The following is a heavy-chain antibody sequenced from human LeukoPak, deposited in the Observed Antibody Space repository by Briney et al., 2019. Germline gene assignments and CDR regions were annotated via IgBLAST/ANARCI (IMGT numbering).Heavy chain of an antibody. CDR2: ISYDGSNK. CDR1: GFTFSSYA. Sequence: PGGSLRLSCAASGFTFSSYAMHWVRQAPGKGLEWVAVISYDGSNKYYADSVKGRFTISRDNSKNTLYLQMNSLRAEDTAVYYCASRELLGYWGQGTLATVSS. D-gene: IGHD1-26*01. J-gene: IGHJ4*02. V-gene: IGHV3-30-3*01. CDR3: ASRELLGY.